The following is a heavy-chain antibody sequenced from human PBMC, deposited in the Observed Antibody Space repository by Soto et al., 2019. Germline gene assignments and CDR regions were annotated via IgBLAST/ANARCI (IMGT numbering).Heavy chain of an antibody. CDR1: GFTFSSYG. D-gene: IGHD1-26*01. Sequence: QVQLVESGGGVVQPGRSLRLSCAASGFTFSSYGMHWVRQAPGKGLEWVAVISYDGSNKYYADSVKGRFTISRDNSKNTLYLQMNSLRAEDKAVYYCAKDRGSGSYYGSDYWGQGTLVTVSS. CDR3: AKDRGSGSYYGSDY. J-gene: IGHJ4*02. V-gene: IGHV3-30*18. CDR2: ISYDGSNK.